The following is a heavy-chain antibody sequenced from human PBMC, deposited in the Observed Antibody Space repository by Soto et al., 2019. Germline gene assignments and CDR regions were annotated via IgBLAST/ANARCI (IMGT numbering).Heavy chain of an antibody. CDR3: VKEGKRVPGPDY. CDR2: ISGTGGST. CDR1: GFTFSNYV. J-gene: IGHJ4*02. V-gene: IGHV3-23*01. D-gene: IGHD3-10*01. Sequence: EVQLLESGGGLVQPGGSLRLSCAASGFTFSNYVLSWVRQAPGKGLEWVSAISGTGGSTYYADSVKGRFTITRDNSNITLYVQMNSLSVEDTAVYYCVKEGKRVPGPDYWGQGTLVTVSS.